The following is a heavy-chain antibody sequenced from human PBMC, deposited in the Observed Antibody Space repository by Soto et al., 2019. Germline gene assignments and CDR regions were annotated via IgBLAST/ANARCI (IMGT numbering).Heavy chain of an antibody. CDR3: ARNPDTNYYYGMDV. V-gene: IGHV1-69*13. J-gene: IGHJ6*02. Sequence: EASVKVSCKDSGGTLSSYAISWVRQANGQGLEWMGGIISIFGTANYAQKFQGRVTITADESTSTAYMELSSLRSEDTAVYYCARNPDTNYYYGMDVWGQGTTVTVSS. CDR1: GGTLSSYA. CDR2: IISIFGTA.